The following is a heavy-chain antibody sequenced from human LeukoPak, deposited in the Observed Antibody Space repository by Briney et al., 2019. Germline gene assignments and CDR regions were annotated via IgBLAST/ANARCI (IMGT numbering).Heavy chain of an antibody. J-gene: IGHJ6*02. CDR3: ASGDYYYGMDV. V-gene: IGHV3-48*04. D-gene: IGHD3-10*01. Sequence: PGGSLRLSCATSGFNFSDSRMNWVRQAPGEGLEWVSYISSSGSTIYYAHSVKGRFTISRDNAKNSLYLQMNSLRAEGTAVYYCASGDYYYGMDVWGQGTTVTASS. CDR2: ISSSGSTI. CDR1: GFNFSDSR.